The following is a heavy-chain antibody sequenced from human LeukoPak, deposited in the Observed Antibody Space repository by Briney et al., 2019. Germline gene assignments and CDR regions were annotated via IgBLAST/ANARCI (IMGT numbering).Heavy chain of an antibody. J-gene: IGHJ5*02. CDR1: GFTFSSYS. V-gene: IGHV3-21*06. CDR3: ARELNPGTNGYFDP. CDR2: ITSSSSYT. D-gene: IGHD2-8*01. Sequence: KTGGSLRLSCAASGFTFSSYSMNWVRQAPGKGLEWVSAITSSSSYTYYADSVKGRFTISRDNAKNSLYLQMNSLRAEDTAVYYCARELNPGTNGYFDPWGQGTLVTVSS.